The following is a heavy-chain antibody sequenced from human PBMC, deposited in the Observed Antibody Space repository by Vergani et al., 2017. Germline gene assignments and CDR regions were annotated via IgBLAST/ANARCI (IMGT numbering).Heavy chain of an antibody. V-gene: IGHV1-69*18. J-gene: IGHJ4*02. CDR2: IIPIFGTA. CDR1: GGTFSSYA. Sequence: QVQLVQSGAEVKKPGSSVKVSCKASGGTFSSYAISWVRQAPGQGLEWMGRIIPIFGTANYAQKFQGRVTITADESTSTAYMELSSLRSEDTAVYYCARDGPSKDDYGSHYYFDYWGQGTLVTVSS. CDR3: ARDGPSKDDYGSHYYFDY. D-gene: IGHD3-10*01.